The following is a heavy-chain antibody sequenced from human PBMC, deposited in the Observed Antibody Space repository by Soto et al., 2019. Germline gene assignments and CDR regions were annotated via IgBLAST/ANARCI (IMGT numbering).Heavy chain of an antibody. J-gene: IGHJ4*02. V-gene: IGHV4-59*03. D-gene: IGHD3-16*01. Sequence: SETLSLTCTVSGASMYDYYGCWIRHSPGKGLEHIGYLHYSGSPNYNPSLRSRVTISMDTSKNQFSLELSSVTAADTAIYYCARSGHSFAGAMWGQGVLVTVSS. CDR3: ARSGHSFAGAM. CDR1: GASMYDYY. CDR2: LHYSGSP.